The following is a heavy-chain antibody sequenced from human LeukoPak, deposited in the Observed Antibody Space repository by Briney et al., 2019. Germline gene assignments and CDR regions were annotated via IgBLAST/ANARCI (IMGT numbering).Heavy chain of an antibody. D-gene: IGHD6-19*01. CDR2: IRSKANSYAT. CDR1: GFTFSGSA. Sequence: GGSLRLSCAASGFTFSGSAMHWVRQASGKGLEWVGRIRSKANSYATAYAASVKGRFTISRDDSKNTAYLQMNSLKTEDTAVYYCTRQGYRSGRFDYWGQGTLVTVSS. J-gene: IGHJ4*02. CDR3: TRQGYRSGRFDY. V-gene: IGHV3-73*01.